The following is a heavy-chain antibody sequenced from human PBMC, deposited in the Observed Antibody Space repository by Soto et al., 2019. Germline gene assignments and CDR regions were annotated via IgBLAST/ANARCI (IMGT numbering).Heavy chain of an antibody. CDR2: FNPNTGNP. J-gene: IGHJ4*02. CDR3: ARDRASGSFDY. V-gene: IGHV7-4-1*01. Sequence: QVQLVQSGSESMQPGASVKVSCKGSGYNFNSHSINWLRQAPGQRLEWMGWFNPNTGNPTYEQAFTGRFVFSVDTSVSTVYLQIFSLKADDSAVYYCARDRASGSFDYWGQGTLVTVSS. D-gene: IGHD1-26*01. CDR1: GYNFNSHS.